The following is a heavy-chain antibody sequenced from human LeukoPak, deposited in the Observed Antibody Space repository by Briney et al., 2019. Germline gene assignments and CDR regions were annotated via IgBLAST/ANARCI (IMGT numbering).Heavy chain of an antibody. CDR2: FDPEDGET. Sequence: ASVKVSCKVSGYTLTELSMHWVRQAPGKGLEWMGGFDPEDGETIYAQKFQGRVTMTEDTSTDTAYMELSSLSSEDTAVYYCATVAHYDFWSGYYWEHWGQGTLVTVSS. CDR1: GYTLTELS. J-gene: IGHJ1*01. CDR3: ATVAHYDFWSGYYWEH. V-gene: IGHV1-24*01. D-gene: IGHD3-3*01.